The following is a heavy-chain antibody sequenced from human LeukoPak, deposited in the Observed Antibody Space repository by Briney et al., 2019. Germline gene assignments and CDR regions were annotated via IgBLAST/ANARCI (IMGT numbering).Heavy chain of an antibody. Sequence: GGSLRLSCAASGFSFSNYIMNWVRQAPGKGLEWVSSISSRSGYIYYADSVKGRFTISRDNAKNSLYLQMDSLRAEDTAVYYCARSRYSGKYSHYLDYWGQGTLVTVSS. D-gene: IGHD1-26*01. J-gene: IGHJ4*02. CDR3: ARSRYSGKYSHYLDY. CDR1: GFSFSNYI. CDR2: ISSRSGYI. V-gene: IGHV3-21*01.